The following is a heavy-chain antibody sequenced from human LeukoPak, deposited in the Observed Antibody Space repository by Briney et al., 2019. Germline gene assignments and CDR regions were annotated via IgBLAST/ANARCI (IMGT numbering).Heavy chain of an antibody. CDR1: GYIFASYG. CDR3: ARARYYYDSSVSPFDY. V-gene: IGHV1-18*01. J-gene: IGHJ4*02. Sequence: ASVKVSCKASGYIFASYGIIWMRQAPGQGLEWMGWISVDNGNTNYAQKFQGRVTITRDTSASTAYMELSSLRSEDTAVYYCARARYYYDSSVSPFDYWGQGTLVTVSS. D-gene: IGHD3-22*01. CDR2: ISVDNGNT.